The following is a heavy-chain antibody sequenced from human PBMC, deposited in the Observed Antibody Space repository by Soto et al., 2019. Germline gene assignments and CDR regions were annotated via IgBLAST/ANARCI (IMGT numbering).Heavy chain of an antibody. J-gene: IGHJ6*02. CDR3: ARGGHVYYYYGMDV. V-gene: IGHV4-59*01. CDR2: IYYSGST. CDR1: GGSISSYY. Sequence: QVQLQESGPGLVKPSETLSLTCTVSGGSISSYYWSWIRQPPGKGLEWIGYIYYSGSTNYNPSLKSRVPISVDTSKNQFSLKLSSVTAADTAVYYCARGGHVYYYYGMDVWGQGTTVTVSS.